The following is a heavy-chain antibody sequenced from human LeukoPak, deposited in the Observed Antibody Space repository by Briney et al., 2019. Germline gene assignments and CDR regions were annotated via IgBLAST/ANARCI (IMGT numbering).Heavy chain of an antibody. J-gene: IGHJ5*02. V-gene: IGHV4-59*01. CDR2: IFYSGNT. CDR3: ARHYNWFDP. Sequence: SETLSLTCTVSGGSISRYSWSWIRQPPDKGLEWIGNIFYSGNTNYNPSLKSRVTISIDTSQNQFSLKLSSVTAADTAIYYCARHYNWFDPWGQGILVTVSS. CDR1: GGSISRYS.